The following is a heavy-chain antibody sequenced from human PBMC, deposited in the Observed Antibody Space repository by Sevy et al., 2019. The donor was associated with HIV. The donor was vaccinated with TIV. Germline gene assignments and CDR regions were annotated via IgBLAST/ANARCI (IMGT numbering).Heavy chain of an antibody. V-gene: IGHV1-3*01. Sequence: ASVKVSCKASGYTFTSYAMHWVRQAPGQRLEWMGWINAGNGNTKYSQKFQGRVTITRDTSASTAYMELSSLRSEDTAVYDCARDGIAVAGRLFDYWGQGTLVTVSS. CDR3: ARDGIAVAGRLFDY. D-gene: IGHD6-19*01. J-gene: IGHJ4*02. CDR1: GYTFTSYA. CDR2: INAGNGNT.